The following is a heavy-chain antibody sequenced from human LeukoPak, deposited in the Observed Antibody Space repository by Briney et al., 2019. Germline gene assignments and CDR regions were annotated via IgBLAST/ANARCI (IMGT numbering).Heavy chain of an antibody. CDR1: GFTFSSYA. V-gene: IGHV3-23*01. J-gene: IGHJ5*02. Sequence: GESLRLSCAASGFTFSSYAMSWFRKAPGKGLEWVSAISGSGGSTYYADSVKGRFTISRDNSKNTLYLQMNSLRAEDTAVYYCAKDQFSSGLNWFDPWGQGTLVTVSS. CDR3: AKDQFSSGLNWFDP. D-gene: IGHD6-19*01. CDR2: ISGSGGST.